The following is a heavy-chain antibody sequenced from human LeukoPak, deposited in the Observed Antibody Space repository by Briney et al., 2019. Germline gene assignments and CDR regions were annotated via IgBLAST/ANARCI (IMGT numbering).Heavy chain of an antibody. CDR1: GGSFSGYY. V-gene: IGHV4-34*01. D-gene: IGHD6-19*01. Sequence: SETLSLTCAVYGGSFSGYYWSWIRQPPGKGLEWIGEINHSGSTNYNPSLKSRVTTSVDTSKNQFSLKLSSVTAADTAVYYCARGRIAVAGPYNWFDPWGQGTLVTVSS. CDR2: INHSGST. J-gene: IGHJ5*02. CDR3: ARGRIAVAGPYNWFDP.